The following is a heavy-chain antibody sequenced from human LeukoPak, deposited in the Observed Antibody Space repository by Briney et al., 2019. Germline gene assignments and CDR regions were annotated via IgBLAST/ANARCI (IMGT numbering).Heavy chain of an antibody. J-gene: IGHJ6*02. D-gene: IGHD3-3*01. V-gene: IGHV1-8*01. CDR2: MNPNSGNT. CDR3: ARGLDYDFWSGYYTYYYGMDV. CDR1: GGTFTSYD. Sequence: ASVKVSCKASGGTFTSYDINWVRQATGQGLEWMGWMNPNSGNTGYAQKFQGRVTMTRNTSISTAYMELSSLRSEDTAVYYCARGLDYDFWSGYYTYYYGMDVWGQGTTVTVSS.